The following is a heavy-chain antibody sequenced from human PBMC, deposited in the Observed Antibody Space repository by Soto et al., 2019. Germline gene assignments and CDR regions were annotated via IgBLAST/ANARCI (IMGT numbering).Heavy chain of an antibody. CDR1: GGTFSIYA. D-gene: IGHD6-19*01. J-gene: IGHJ4*02. Sequence: GASVKVLCKASGGTFSIYAISWVRQAPGQGLEWMGGIIPIFGTANYAQKFQGRVTITADKSTSTAYMELGSLRSEDTAVYYCARVLLYSSGPYYCDYWGQGTLVTVSS. CDR2: IIPIFGTA. CDR3: ARVLLYSSGPYYCDY. V-gene: IGHV1-69*06.